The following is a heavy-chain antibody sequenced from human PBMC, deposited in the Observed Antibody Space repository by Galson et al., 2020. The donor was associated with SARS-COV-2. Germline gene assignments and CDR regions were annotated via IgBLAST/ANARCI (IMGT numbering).Heavy chain of an antibody. D-gene: IGHD1-1*01. CDR2: INHSGST. V-gene: IGHV4-34*01. CDR1: GGSFSGYY. J-gene: IGHJ1*01. CDR3: ASSPWNEYFQH. Sequence: SETLSLTCAVYGGSFSGYYWSWIRQPPGKGLEWIGEINHSGSTNYNPSLKSRVTISVDTSKNQFSLKLSSVTAADTAVYYCASSPWNEYFQHWGQGTLVTVSS.